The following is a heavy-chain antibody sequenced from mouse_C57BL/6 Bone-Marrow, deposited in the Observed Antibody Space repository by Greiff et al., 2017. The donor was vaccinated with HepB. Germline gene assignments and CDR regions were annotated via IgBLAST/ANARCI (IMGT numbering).Heavy chain of an antibody. J-gene: IGHJ2*01. CDR2: IDPSDSYT. V-gene: IGHV1-69*01. CDR3: ARCRYYGSSYYFDY. CDR1: GYTFTSYW. D-gene: IGHD1-1*01. Sequence: VQLQQPGAELVMPGASVKLSCKASGYTFTSYWMHWVKQRPGQGLEWIGEIDPSDSYTNYNQKFKGKSTLTVDKSSSTAYMQLSSLTSDDSAVYYCARCRYYGSSYYFDYWGQGTTLTVSS.